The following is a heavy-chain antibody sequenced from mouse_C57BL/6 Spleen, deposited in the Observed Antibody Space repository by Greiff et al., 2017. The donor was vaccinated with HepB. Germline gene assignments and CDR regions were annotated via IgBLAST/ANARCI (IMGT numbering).Heavy chain of an antibody. CDR1: GFTFSSYA. D-gene: IGHD1-1*01. V-gene: IGHV5-4*03. J-gene: IGHJ3*01. Sequence: EVMLVESGGGLVKPGGSLKLSCAASGFTFSSYAMSWVRQTPEKRLEWVATISDGGSYTYYPDNVKGRFTISRDNAKNNLYLQMSHLKSEDTAMYYCARMDYYGSSSWFAYWGQGTLVTVSA. CDR2: ISDGGSYT. CDR3: ARMDYYGSSSWFAY.